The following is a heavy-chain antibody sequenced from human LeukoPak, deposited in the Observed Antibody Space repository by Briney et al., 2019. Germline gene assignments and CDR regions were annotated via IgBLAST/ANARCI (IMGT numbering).Heavy chain of an antibody. CDR2: IYYSGST. V-gene: IGHV4-39*07. J-gene: IGHJ4*02. CDR1: GGSISSSSYY. CDR3: AKDWGYHFASGSSYPDY. D-gene: IGHD3-10*01. Sequence: SETLSLTCTVSGGSISSSSYYWGWIRQPPGKGLEWIGSIYYSGSTYYNPSLKSRVTISVDTSKNQFSLKLSSVTAADTAVYYCAKDWGYHFASGSSYPDYWGQGTLVTVSS.